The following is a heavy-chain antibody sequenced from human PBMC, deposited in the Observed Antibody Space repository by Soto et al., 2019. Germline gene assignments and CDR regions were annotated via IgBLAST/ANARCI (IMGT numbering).Heavy chain of an antibody. J-gene: IGHJ4*02. CDR3: AKDLRGAAVAYFDY. V-gene: IGHV3-30*18. D-gene: IGHD6-19*01. CDR2: ISYDGSDK. Sequence: PGGSLRLSCAASGFTFSNYGMHGVRRAPGKGLEWVALISYDGSDKYYADSVKGRFTISRDNSKNTLYLQMNSLRADDTAVYYCAKDLRGAAVAYFDYWGQGTLVTVSS. CDR1: GFTFSNYG.